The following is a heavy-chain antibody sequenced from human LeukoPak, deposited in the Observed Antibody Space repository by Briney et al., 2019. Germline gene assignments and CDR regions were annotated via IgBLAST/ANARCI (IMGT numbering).Heavy chain of an antibody. CDR1: GFTFSSYG. D-gene: IGHD4-23*01. Sequence: PGGSLRLSCAASGFTFSSYGMHWVRQSPGEGLEWVAVIYYDGNQKYYGDSVKGRFTVSRDISESMLYLQMSSLRADDTAVYYCARGGVATAWGAFDVWGQGTTVIVSS. J-gene: IGHJ3*01. CDR2: IYYDGNQK. CDR3: ARGGVATAWGAFDV. V-gene: IGHV3-33*08.